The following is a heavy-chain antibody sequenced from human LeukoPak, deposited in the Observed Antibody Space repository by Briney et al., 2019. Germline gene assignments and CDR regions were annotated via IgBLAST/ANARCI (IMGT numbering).Heavy chain of an antibody. CDR1: GGSISSYY. CDR2: IYYSGST. J-gene: IGHJ3*02. CDR3: ARGRVEFTISRFDAFDI. D-gene: IGHD2-21*01. Sequence: PSETLSLTCTVSGGSISSYYWSWIRQPPGKGLEWIGYIYYSGSTNYNPSLESRVTISVDTSKNQFSLKLSSVTAADTAVYYCARGRVEFTISRFDAFDIWGQGTMVTVSS. V-gene: IGHV4-59*12.